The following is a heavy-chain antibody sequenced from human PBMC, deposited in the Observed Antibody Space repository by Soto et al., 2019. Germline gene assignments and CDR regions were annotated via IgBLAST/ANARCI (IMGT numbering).Heavy chain of an antibody. V-gene: IGHV3-74*02. D-gene: IGHD2-15*01. CDR3: ARGDCVAGTCYSLAGSFYYYMDV. CDR1: GFTFSNYW. Sequence: EVQLVESGGGLVQPGGSLRLSCAASGFTFSNYWMYWVRQAPGKGLEWVSRINSDGSVSSYADSVKGRLTISRDNVKNTLYLQMDSLRAVDTAVYYCARGDCVAGTCYSLAGSFYYYMDVWGKGTAVTVFS. J-gene: IGHJ6*03. CDR2: INSDGSVS.